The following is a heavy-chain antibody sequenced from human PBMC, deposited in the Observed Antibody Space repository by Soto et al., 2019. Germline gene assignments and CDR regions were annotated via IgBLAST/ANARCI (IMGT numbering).Heavy chain of an antibody. J-gene: IGHJ5*02. D-gene: IGHD3-10*01. Sequence: QVQLQESGPGLVEPSQTLALTCTVSGDPLNTGGYYWSWIRHLPGKGLEWLGYIYYSGNTYYNPSLRGRVHISGDMSKKQFSLRLSSVTAADTAVYHCARVSSDWFDPWGPGIQVTVSS. CDR2: IYYSGNT. V-gene: IGHV4-31*03. CDR1: GDPLNTGGYY. CDR3: ARVSSDWFDP.